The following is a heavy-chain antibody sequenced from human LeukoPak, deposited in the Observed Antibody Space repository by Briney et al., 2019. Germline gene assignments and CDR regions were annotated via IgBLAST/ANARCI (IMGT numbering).Heavy chain of an antibody. CDR1: GGSISSSSYY. D-gene: IGHD3-10*01. J-gene: IGHJ6*03. CDR2: IYYSGST. Sequence: LETLSLTCTVSGGSISSSSYYWGWIRQPPGKGLEWFGSIYYSGSTYYNPSLKSRVTISVDTSKNQFSLKLSSVTAADTAVYYCARLPRITMVRGVYYYYYYMDVWGKGTTVTVSS. CDR3: ARLPRITMVRGVYYYYYYMDV. V-gene: IGHV4-39*01.